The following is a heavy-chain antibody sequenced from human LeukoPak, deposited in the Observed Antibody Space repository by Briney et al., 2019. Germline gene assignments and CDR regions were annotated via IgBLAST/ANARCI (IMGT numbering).Heavy chain of an antibody. CDR3: AKSGYNRFDY. CDR2: ISGGDIST. J-gene: IGHJ4*02. CDR1: GFTFSHSA. V-gene: IGHV3-23*01. Sequence: GGSLRLSCAASGFTFSHSAMSWVRQAPGKGLEWVSNISGGDISTYYADSVKGRFTISRDNSKNTLYLQMNSLRADDTAVYFCAKSGYNRFDYWGQGTLSPSPQ. D-gene: IGHD5-24*01.